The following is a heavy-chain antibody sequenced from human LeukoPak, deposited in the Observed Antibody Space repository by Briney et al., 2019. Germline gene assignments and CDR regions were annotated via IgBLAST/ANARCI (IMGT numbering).Heavy chain of an antibody. CDR3: AKDRIEWFGELLSSFDF. J-gene: IGHJ4*02. CDR2: ISDDGSNI. CDR1: GFTFSNFG. D-gene: IGHD3-10*01. V-gene: IGHV3-30*18. Sequence: GGSLRLSCAASGFTFSNFGMHWVRQAPGKGLEWVAVISDDGSNIHYADSVKGRFTISRDNFRNTLFLQTSSLRGEDTAVYYCAKDRIEWFGELLSSFDFWGQGTLVTVSS.